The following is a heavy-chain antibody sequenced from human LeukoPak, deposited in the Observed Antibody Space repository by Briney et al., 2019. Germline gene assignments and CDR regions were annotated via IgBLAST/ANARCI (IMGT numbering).Heavy chain of an antibody. CDR2: ISYDGSNK. CDR3: ARANDFWSGYYPHFDY. CDR1: GFTFSSYA. Sequence: GGSLRLSCAASGFTFSSYAMHWVRQAPGKGLEWVAVISYDGSNKYYADSVKGRFTISRDNSKNTLYLQMNSLRAEDTAVYYCARANDFWSGYYPHFDYWGQGTLVTVSS. D-gene: IGHD3-3*01. J-gene: IGHJ4*02. V-gene: IGHV3-30-3*01.